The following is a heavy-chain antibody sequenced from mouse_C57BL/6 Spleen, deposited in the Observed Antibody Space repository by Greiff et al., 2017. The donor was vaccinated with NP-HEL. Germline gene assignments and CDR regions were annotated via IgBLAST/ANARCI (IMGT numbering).Heavy chain of an antibody. CDR2: ISYDGSN. CDR1: GYSITSGYY. CDR3: ARGTANFDY. Sequence: EVQLVESGPGLVKPSQSLSLPCSVTGYSITSGYYWHWIRQFPGNQLDWRGYISYDGSNNYNPSLKNRISITRDTSKNQLFLKLNSVTTEDTATYYCARGTANFDYWGQGTTLTVSS. V-gene: IGHV3-6*01. J-gene: IGHJ2*01.